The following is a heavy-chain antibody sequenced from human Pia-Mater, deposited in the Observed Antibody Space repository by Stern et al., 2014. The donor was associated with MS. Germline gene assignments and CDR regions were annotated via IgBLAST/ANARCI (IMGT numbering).Heavy chain of an antibody. D-gene: IGHD2-21*01. CDR1: GFTFSSYW. J-gene: IGHJ5*02. V-gene: IGHV3-7*01. Sequence: VQLVQSGGGLVQPGGSLSLSCAASGFTFSSYWMSWVRQAPGKGLEWVANIKQDGSEKYYVDSVKGRFTISRDKAKNSLYLQMNSLRAEDTAVYYCARGRRDNNWFDPWGQGTLVTVSS. CDR2: IKQDGSEK. CDR3: ARGRRDNNWFDP.